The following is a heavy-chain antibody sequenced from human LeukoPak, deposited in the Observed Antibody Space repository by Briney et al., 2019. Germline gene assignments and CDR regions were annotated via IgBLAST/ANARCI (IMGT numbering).Heavy chain of an antibody. V-gene: IGHV1-69*05. J-gene: IGHJ5*02. CDR3: AREGEGVVPAAKGWFDP. D-gene: IGHD2-2*01. CDR2: IIPIFGTA. CDR1: GGTFSSYA. Sequence: GASVKVSCKASGGTFSSYAISWVRQAPGQGLEWMGGIIPIFGTANYAQKFQGRVTITTDESTSTAYMELSSLRSEDTAVYYCAREGEGVVPAAKGWFDPWGQGTLVTVSS.